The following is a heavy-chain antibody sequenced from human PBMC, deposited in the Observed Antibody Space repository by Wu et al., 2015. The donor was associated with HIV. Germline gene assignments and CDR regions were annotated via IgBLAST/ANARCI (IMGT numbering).Heavy chain of an antibody. Sequence: QVQLVQSGAEVKKPGASVKVSCKASGYTFTGYYMHWVRQAPGQGLEWMGWINPNSGGTNYAQKFQGRVTMTRDTSISTAYMELSRLRSDDTAVYYCAREGCSGGSCYVAWDAFDIWGQGTMVTVSS. CDR3: AREGCSGGSCYVAWDAFDI. CDR2: INPNSGGT. CDR1: GYTFTGYY. D-gene: IGHD2-15*01. J-gene: IGHJ3*02. V-gene: IGHV1-2*02.